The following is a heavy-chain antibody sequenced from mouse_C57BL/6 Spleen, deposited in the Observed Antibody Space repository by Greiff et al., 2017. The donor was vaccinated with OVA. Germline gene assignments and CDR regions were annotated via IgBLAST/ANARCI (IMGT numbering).Heavy chain of an antibody. CDR2: IHPNSGST. Sequence: VQLQQPGAELVKPGASVKLSCKASGYTFTSYWMHWVKQRPGQGLEWIGMIHPNSGSTNYNEKFKSKATLTVDKSSSTAYMQLSSLTSEDSAVYYCARINSMYVNAMDYWGQGTSVTVSS. V-gene: IGHV1-64*01. D-gene: IGHD2-10*02. J-gene: IGHJ4*01. CDR1: GYTFTSYW. CDR3: ARINSMYVNAMDY.